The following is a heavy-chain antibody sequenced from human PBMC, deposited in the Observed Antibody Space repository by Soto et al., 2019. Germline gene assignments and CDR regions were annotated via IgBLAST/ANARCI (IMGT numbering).Heavy chain of an antibody. V-gene: IGHV3-11*06. CDR1: GFSFSDYY. J-gene: IGHJ5*02. CDR2: IGSSGSYT. Sequence: LXLSCEVSGFSFSDYYMSWIRQTPGKGLEWVSYIGSSGSYTRYADSVKGRFTISRDNAKNLLYLQMFSLRPEDTAVYYCARGLGGSYFIAPWGQGTVVTVSS. CDR3: ARGLGGSYFIAP. D-gene: IGHD3-10*01.